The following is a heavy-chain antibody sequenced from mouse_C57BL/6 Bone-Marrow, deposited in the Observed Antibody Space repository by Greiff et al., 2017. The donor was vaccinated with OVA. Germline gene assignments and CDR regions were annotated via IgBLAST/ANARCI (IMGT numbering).Heavy chain of an antibody. J-gene: IGHJ2*01. CDR1: GYTFTSCW. Sequence: VKLQQPGAELVKPGASVKVSCKASGYTFTSCWMHWVKQRPGQGLEWIGRIHPSDSDTNYNQKFKGKATLTVDKSSSTAYMQLSSLTSEDSAVYYCAIGEIHYYGSPHFDYWGQGTTLTVSS. CDR2: IHPSDSDT. CDR3: AIGEIHYYGSPHFDY. D-gene: IGHD1-1*01. V-gene: IGHV1-74*01.